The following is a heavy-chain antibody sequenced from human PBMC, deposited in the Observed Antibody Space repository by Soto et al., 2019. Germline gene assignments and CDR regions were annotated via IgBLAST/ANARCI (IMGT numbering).Heavy chain of an antibody. CDR2: ISESSSHI. D-gene: IGHD5-12*01. CDR3: ARDGSKWLKYGYFDL. CDR1: EFTFSTYC. Sequence: EVQVVESGGGLVKPGGSLRLSCAASEFTFSTYCMNWVRQAPGRGLEWVSYISESSSHIYYADSVKGRFIISRDNAKNSVYLQMNSLRAEDTAVYYCARDGSKWLKYGYFDLWGRGTLVTVSS. V-gene: IGHV3-21*01. J-gene: IGHJ2*01.